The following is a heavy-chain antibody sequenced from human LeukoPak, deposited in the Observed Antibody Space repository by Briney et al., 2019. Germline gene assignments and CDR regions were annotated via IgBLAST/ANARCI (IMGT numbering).Heavy chain of an antibody. D-gene: IGHD6-13*01. CDR1: GFTFSSYG. Sequence: HPGGSLRLSCAASGFTFSSYGMHWVRQGPGKGLEWVAVIWYDGRKEYYADSVKGRFTISRDNAKNTLYLQMNSLRAEDTAVYYCAREGQQLDLDYWGQGTLVTVSS. CDR2: IWYDGRKE. V-gene: IGHV3-33*01. J-gene: IGHJ4*02. CDR3: AREGQQLDLDY.